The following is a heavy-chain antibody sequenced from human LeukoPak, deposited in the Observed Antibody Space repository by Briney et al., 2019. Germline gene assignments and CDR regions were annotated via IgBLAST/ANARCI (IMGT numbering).Heavy chain of an antibody. CDR3: GTWGIVAALDR. CDR2: ISSSSSYI. V-gene: IGHV3-21*01. J-gene: IGHJ5*02. D-gene: IGHD5-12*01. Sequence: GGSLRLSCAASGFTFSSYSMNWFRQAPGKGLEWVSSISSSSSYIYYADSVKGRFTISRDNAQNSLYLQMNSLRAEDSGVYYCGTWGIVAALDRWGQGTLVTVSS. CDR1: GFTFSSYS.